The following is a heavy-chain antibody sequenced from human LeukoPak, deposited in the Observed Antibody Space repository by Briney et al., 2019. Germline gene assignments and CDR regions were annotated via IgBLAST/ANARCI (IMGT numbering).Heavy chain of an antibody. V-gene: IGHV3-48*04. CDR1: GFTVSSNY. D-gene: IGHD1-1*01. J-gene: IGHJ4*02. CDR2: ISSSGSTI. Sequence: GGSLRLSCAASGFTVSSNYMNWVRQAPGKGLEWVSYISSSGSTIYYADSVKGRFTISRDNAKNSLYLQMNSLRAEDTAVYYCARVGYGDWNAPYYYFDYWGQGTLVTVSS. CDR3: ARVGYGDWNAPYYYFDY.